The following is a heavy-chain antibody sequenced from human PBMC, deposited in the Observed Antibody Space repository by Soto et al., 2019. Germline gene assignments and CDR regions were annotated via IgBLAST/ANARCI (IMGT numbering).Heavy chain of an antibody. D-gene: IGHD1-26*01. CDR1: GFTFSSYA. J-gene: IGHJ4*02. Sequence: XVFLRLSCSSSGFTFSSYAMHWVRQAPGKGLEYVSSISSDVRTTYYADSVKGRFTISRDNSRNTLYLQMSSLRAEDTAVYYCVNDRWVDGWGQGAMVTVSS. CDR2: ISSDVRTT. CDR3: VNDRWVDG. V-gene: IGHV3-64D*06.